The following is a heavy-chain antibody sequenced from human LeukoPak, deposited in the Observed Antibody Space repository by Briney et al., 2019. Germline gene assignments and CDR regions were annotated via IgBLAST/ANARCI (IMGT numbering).Heavy chain of an antibody. CDR1: GFTFSSYA. CDR3: ARIGLEVVMYYFDY. Sequence: GGSLRLSCAASGFTFSSYAMSWVRQAPGKGLEWVSGISGSGGNTGYADSVKGRFTISRDNAKNSLYLQMNSLRAEDTALYYCARIGLEVVMYYFDYWGQGTLVTVSS. CDR2: ISGSGGNT. D-gene: IGHD1-1*01. V-gene: IGHV3-20*04. J-gene: IGHJ4*02.